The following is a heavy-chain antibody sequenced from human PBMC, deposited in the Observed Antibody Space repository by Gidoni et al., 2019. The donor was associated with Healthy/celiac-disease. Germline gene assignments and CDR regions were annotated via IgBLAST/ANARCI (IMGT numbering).Heavy chain of an antibody. CDR1: GFTFSNYG. CDR2: IWYDGSNK. V-gene: IGHV3-33*01. D-gene: IGHD1-26*01. J-gene: IGHJ5*02. CDR3: ARGEYSGSYRWFDP. Sequence: QVQLVESGGGVVQPGRSLRLSCAASGFTFSNYGMHWVRQAPGKGLEWVAVIWYDGSNKYYADSVKGRFTISRDNSKNTLYLQMNSLRAEDTAVYYCARGEYSGSYRWFDPWGQGTLVTVSS.